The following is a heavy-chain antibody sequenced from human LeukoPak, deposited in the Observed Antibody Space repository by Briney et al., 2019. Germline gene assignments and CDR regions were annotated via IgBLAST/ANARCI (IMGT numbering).Heavy chain of an antibody. Sequence: GGSLRLSCAASGFTFSSYAMSWVRQVPGKGLEWVANINQDGSKKHYVDSVKGRFTISRDNAKNSMYLQMNSLRAEDTAGYYCARAMDYWGQGTLVTVSS. CDR2: INQDGSKK. CDR3: ARAMDY. CDR1: GFTFSSYA. J-gene: IGHJ4*02. V-gene: IGHV3-7*03.